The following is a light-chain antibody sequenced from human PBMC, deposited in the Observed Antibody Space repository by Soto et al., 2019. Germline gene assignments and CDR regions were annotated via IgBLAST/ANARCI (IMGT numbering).Light chain of an antibody. V-gene: IGLV1-40*01. CDR3: QSYDSSLSEVI. Sequence: QSVLTQPPSVSGAPGQRVTISCTGSSSNIGAGYDVHWYQQLPGTAPKLVIYNNSNRPSGVPDRFSGSKSGTSVSLAITGLQAEDEADYYCQSYDSSLSEVIFGGGTQLTVL. CDR2: NNS. CDR1: SSNIGAGYD. J-gene: IGLJ7*01.